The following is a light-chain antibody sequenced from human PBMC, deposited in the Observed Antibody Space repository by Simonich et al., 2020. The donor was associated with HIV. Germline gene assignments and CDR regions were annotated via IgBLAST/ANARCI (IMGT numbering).Light chain of an antibody. Sequence: DIVMTQTPLFLPVTPVEPASISYRSSQSLLDSDDGNTYLDWYLQKPGQSPQLLVYMISYRASGVPDRFSGSGSGTDFTLKISRVDAEDVGVYYCMQRKEFPLTFGGGTKVEIK. CDR3: MQRKEFPLT. CDR2: MIS. CDR1: QSLLDSDDGNTY. J-gene: IGKJ4*01. V-gene: IGKV2-40*01.